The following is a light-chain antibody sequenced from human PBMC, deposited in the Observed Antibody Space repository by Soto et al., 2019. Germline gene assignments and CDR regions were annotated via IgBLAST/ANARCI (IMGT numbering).Light chain of an antibody. V-gene: IGKV3-20*01. Sequence: EIVLTQSPCTLSFSPGERATLSCRASQSVSSSYLAWYQQKPGQAPRLLIYGASSRATGIPDRFSGSGSGTDFTLTISRLEPEDFAVYYCQQYGSSPPTFGQGTKVDIK. CDR1: QSVSSSY. J-gene: IGKJ1*01. CDR3: QQYGSSPPT. CDR2: GAS.